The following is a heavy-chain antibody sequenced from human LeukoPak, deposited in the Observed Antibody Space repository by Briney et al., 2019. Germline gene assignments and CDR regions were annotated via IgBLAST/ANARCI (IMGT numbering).Heavy chain of an antibody. CDR1: GCSISSSSYY. J-gene: IGHJ5*02. Sequence: PSETLSLTCTLSGCSISSSSYYWGWIRQPPGKGLEWIGNIYYSGSTYYNPSLKSRVTMSVDTSKNQFSLKLRSVTAADTAVYYCALLWFGESNWFDPWGQGTLVTVSS. CDR3: ALLWFGESNWFDP. V-gene: IGHV4-39*01. CDR2: IYYSGST. D-gene: IGHD3-10*01.